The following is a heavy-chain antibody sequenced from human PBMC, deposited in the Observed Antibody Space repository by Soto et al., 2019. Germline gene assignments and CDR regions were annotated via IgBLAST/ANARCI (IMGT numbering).Heavy chain of an antibody. J-gene: IGHJ4*02. D-gene: IGHD3-9*01. Sequence: ASVKVSCKASGGTFSSYAISWVRQAPGQWLEWMGGIIPIFGTANYAQKFQGRVTITADESTSTAYMELSSLRSEDTAVYYCARGAVYDILTGPIDYWGQGTLVTVSS. V-gene: IGHV1-69*13. CDR2: IIPIFGTA. CDR3: ARGAVYDILTGPIDY. CDR1: GGTFSSYA.